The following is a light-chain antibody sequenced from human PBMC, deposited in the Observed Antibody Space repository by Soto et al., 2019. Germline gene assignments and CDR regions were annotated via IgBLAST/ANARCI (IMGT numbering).Light chain of an antibody. Sequence: QLVLTQSPSASASLGASVKLTCTLSSGHSSYDIAWHQQQPDKGPRFLMTVNSGGSHNKGDGIPDRFSGSSSGAERYLTISSLQSGDEADYYCQTWGTGDVVFGGGTKLTVL. CDR3: QTWGTGDVV. CDR1: SGHSSYD. J-gene: IGLJ2*01. V-gene: IGLV4-69*01. CDR2: VNSGGSH.